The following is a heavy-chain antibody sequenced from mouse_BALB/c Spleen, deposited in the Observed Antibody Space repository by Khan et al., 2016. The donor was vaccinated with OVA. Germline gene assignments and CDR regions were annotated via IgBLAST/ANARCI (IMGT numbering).Heavy chain of an antibody. CDR3: ARGYYGNPFAY. CDR1: GFTFSDYY. Sequence: EVELVESGGGLVKPGGSLKLSCAASGFTFSDYYMYWVRQTPEKRLEWVATISDGGSYTYYPDSVKGRFTISRDDAKNNLYLQMSSLRSEDTAMDYCARGYYGNPFAYWGQGTLVTVSA. J-gene: IGHJ3*01. V-gene: IGHV5-4*02. CDR2: ISDGGSYT. D-gene: IGHD2-1*01.